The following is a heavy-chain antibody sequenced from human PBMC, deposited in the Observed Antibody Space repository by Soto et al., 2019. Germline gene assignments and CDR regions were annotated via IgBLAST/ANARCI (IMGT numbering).Heavy chain of an antibody. CDR1: GGSISSGGYS. J-gene: IGHJ4*02. D-gene: IGHD4-17*01. Sequence: QLQLQESGSGLVKPSQTLSLNCPVSGGSISSGGYSWSWIRQPPGKGLEWIRYIYHSGSTYYNPSLKSRVTISVDRSKNQFSLKLSSVTAADTAVYYCARDYGGSNDYWGQGTLVTVSS. V-gene: IGHV4-30-2*01. CDR2: IYHSGST. CDR3: ARDYGGSNDY.